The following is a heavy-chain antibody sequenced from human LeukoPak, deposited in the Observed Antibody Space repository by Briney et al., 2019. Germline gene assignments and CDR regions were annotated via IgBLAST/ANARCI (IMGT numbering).Heavy chain of an antibody. J-gene: IGHJ4*02. CDR3: ARQKPSFDWFSPPLDY. V-gene: IGHV1-69*13. D-gene: IGHD3-9*01. CDR1: GGTFSSYA. Sequence: SVKVSCKASGGTFSSYAISWVRQAPGQGLEWMGGIIPIFGTANYAQKFQGRVTITADESTSTAYMELSSPRSEDTAVYYCARQKPSFDWFSPPLDYWGQGTLVTVSS. CDR2: IIPIFGTA.